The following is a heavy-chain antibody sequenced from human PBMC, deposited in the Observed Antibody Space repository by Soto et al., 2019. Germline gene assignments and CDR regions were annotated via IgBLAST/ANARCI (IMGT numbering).Heavy chain of an antibody. J-gene: IGHJ4*02. CDR2: ISSNGGST. CDR3: ARGGERYFDWPQGRYFDY. CDR1: GFTFSSYA. Sequence: PGGSLRLSCAASGFTFSSYAMHWVRQAPGKGLEYVSAISSNGGSTYYANSVKGRFTISRDNSKNTLYLQMGSLRAEDMAVYYCARGGERYFDWPQGRYFDYWGQGTLVTVSS. V-gene: IGHV3-64*01. D-gene: IGHD3-9*01.